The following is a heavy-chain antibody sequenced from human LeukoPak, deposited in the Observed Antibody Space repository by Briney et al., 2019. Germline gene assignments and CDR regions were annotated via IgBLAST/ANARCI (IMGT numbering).Heavy chain of an antibody. J-gene: IGHJ4*02. Sequence: SVKVSCKASGGTFSSYAISWVRQAPGQGLEWMGGIIPIFGTANYAQKFQGRVTITADESTSTAYMELSSLRTEDTAVYYCARESPDEKYPKGVVTAVSFDYWGQGTLVTVSS. V-gene: IGHV1-69*13. CDR1: GGTFSSYA. CDR3: ARESPDEKYPKGVVTAVSFDY. CDR2: IIPIFGTA. D-gene: IGHD2-21*02.